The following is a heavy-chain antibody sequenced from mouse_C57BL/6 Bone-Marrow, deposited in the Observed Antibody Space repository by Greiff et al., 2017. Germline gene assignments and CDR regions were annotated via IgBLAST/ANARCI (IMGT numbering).Heavy chain of an antibody. Sequence: EVKLVESGGGLVQPKGSLKLSCAASGFTFNTYAMHWVRQAPGKGLEWVARIRSKSSNDATYYADSVKDRFTTSRDDSQSMLHLQMNNLKTEDTAMYYCVRDREDCYGSSWEFEVWGTGTTVTVSS. CDR2: IRSKSSNDAT. D-gene: IGHD1-1*01. V-gene: IGHV10-3*01. J-gene: IGHJ1*03. CDR3: VRDREDCYGSSWEFEV. CDR1: GFTFNTYA.